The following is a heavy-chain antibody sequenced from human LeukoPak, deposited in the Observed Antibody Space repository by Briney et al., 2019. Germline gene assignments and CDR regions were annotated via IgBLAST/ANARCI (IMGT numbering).Heavy chain of an antibody. D-gene: IGHD7-27*01. V-gene: IGHV1-8*01. CDR3: ARGPPNWGYDY. CDR2: MSPNSSDT. CDR1: GYTFTSYD. Sequence: ASVKVSCKASGYTFTSYDFNWVRQATGQRPEWMGWMSPNSSDTGYAQKFQDRVTMTRNTSISTAYMELSSLRSDDTAVYYCARGPPNWGYDYWGPGTLVTVSS. J-gene: IGHJ4*02.